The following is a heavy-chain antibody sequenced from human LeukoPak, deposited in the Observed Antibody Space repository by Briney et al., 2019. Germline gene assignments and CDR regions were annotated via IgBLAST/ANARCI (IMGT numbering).Heavy chain of an antibody. Sequence: GGSLRLSCAATGFTFSRYYMHWVRQAPGKGLVWVSRINSDGRSTTYADSARGRFTVSRDNAKNTLYLQMNSLKVEDTAMYYCTRVFVGDEYSSSGYWGQGTLVTVSS. D-gene: IGHD6-13*01. CDR2: INSDGRST. J-gene: IGHJ4*02. CDR1: GFTFSRYY. CDR3: TRVFVGDEYSSSGY. V-gene: IGHV3-74*01.